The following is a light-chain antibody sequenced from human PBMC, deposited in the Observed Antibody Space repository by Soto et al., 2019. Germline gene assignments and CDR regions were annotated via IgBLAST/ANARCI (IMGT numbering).Light chain of an antibody. Sequence: DIQMTQSPSSVSASVGDTVTITCRASQGLKFLAWYQQKPGKAPRLLIYEATNLQSGVPPRFSDSGSGTDFTLTISSLQPEDFATYFCQQANSFPITFGQGTRLEIK. V-gene: IGKV1-12*01. CDR2: EAT. CDR3: QQANSFPIT. CDR1: QGLKF. J-gene: IGKJ5*01.